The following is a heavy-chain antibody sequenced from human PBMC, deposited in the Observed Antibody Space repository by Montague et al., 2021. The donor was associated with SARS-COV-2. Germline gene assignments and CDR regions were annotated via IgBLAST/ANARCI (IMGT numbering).Heavy chain of an antibody. J-gene: IGHJ4*02. V-gene: IGHV4-39*01. D-gene: IGHD3-10*01. CDR2: IFYSGST. CDR3: ASMVRAQVYYFDY. CDR1: GGSISSSSYY. Sequence: ETLSLTCTVPGGSISSSSYYWGWIRQPPGKGLEWIGSIFYSGSTDYNPSLKSRVTISVDTSKNQFSLKLSSVTAADTAVYYCASMVRAQVYYFDYWGQGTLVTVSS.